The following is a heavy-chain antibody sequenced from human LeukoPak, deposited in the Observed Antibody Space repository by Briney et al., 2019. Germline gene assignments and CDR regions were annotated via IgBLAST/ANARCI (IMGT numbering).Heavy chain of an antibody. CDR1: GFIFNTYN. V-gene: IGHV3-21*04. D-gene: IGHD3-22*01. Sequence: PGGSLRLSCAASGFIFNTYNINWVRQAPGKGLEWVSSISSFSRYIYYADSVKGRFTISRDNAKNSLYLQMNNLRAEDTAVYYCARDSGYVADYYDNRGPWGQGTLVTVSS. J-gene: IGHJ5*02. CDR3: ARDSGYVADYYDNRGP. CDR2: ISSFSRYI.